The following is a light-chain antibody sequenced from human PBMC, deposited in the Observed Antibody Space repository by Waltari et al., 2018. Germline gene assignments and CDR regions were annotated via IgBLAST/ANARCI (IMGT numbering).Light chain of an antibody. CDR2: GAS. V-gene: IGKV3-15*01. CDR1: QSVSSN. J-gene: IGKJ4*01. CDR3: QQYNNWPPLT. Sequence: EIVMTQSPATLSVSPGDRATLPCRARQSVSSNLAWYQQKPGQAPRPLLYGASTRATGIPARFSGSGSGTEFTLTISSLQSEDFAVYYCQQYNNWPPLTFGGGTKVEIK.